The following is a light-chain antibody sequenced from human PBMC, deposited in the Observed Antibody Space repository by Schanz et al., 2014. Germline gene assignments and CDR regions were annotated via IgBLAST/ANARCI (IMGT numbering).Light chain of an antibody. V-gene: IGKV2D-29*02. J-gene: IGKJ2*01. CDR3: MQSLATPHT. Sequence: DIVMTQSPLSLPVTPGEPASISCRSSQSLLHSNGYNYLDWYLQKPGQSPQLLIFEVSNRFSGVPDRFSGSGSGTDFTLKISRVEAEDVGVYYCMQSLATPHTFGQGTKLEIK. CDR1: QSLLHSNGYNY. CDR2: EVS.